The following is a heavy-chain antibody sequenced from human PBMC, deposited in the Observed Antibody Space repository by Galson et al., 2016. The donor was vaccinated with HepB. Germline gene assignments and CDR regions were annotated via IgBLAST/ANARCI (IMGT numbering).Heavy chain of an antibody. J-gene: IGHJ6*02. V-gene: IGHV3-7*03. CDR1: GLIISTNY. Sequence: SLRLSCAVSGLIISTNYMSWVRQAPGKGLEWVANINQDGSPKSYADSVKGRFTVSRDNAKNSLYLQMNSLRGEDTAVYYCARGRGVDVWGQGTTVTVSS. CDR3: ARGRGVDV. CDR2: INQDGSPK.